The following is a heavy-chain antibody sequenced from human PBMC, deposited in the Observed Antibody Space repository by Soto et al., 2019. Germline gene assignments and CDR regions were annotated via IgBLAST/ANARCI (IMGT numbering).Heavy chain of an antibody. CDR3: AKDWAPTVATLTREAAEY. CDR1: GFTFSSYA. CDR2: ISANGGIT. J-gene: IGHJ4*02. V-gene: IGHV3-23*01. D-gene: IGHD4-17*01. Sequence: EVQLLESGGGLVQPGGSLRLSCAASGFTFSSYAMSLVLQAPGKGLEWVSGISANGGITNYADSVKGRFTISRDNSKNTLFLQMNSLGAEDTAIYYCAKDWAPTVATLTREAAEYWGKGTLVTVSS.